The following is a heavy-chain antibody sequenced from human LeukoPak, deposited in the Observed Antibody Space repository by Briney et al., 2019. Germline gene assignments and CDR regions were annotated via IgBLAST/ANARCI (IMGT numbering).Heavy chain of an antibody. J-gene: IGHJ5*02. CDR3: ARADILLSQGFDP. V-gene: IGHV4-4*03. CDR1: GGSISSSNW. CDR2: IYHSGST. D-gene: IGHD3-9*01. Sequence: PGTLSLTCAVSGGSISSSNWWSWVRQPPGKGLEWIGEIYHSGSTNYNPSLKSRVTISVDKSKNQFSLKLSSVTAADTAVYYCARADILLSQGFDPWGQGTLVTVSS.